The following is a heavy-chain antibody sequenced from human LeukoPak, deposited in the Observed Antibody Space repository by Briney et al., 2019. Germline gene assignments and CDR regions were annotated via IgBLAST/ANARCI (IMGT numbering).Heavy chain of an antibody. CDR1: GGSISSSSYY. CDR2: IYYSGST. V-gene: IGHV4-39*01. J-gene: IGHJ6*03. D-gene: IGHD1-1*01. Sequence: SETLSLTCTVSGGSISSSSYYWGWIRQPPGKGLEWIGSIYYSGSTYYNPSLKSRVTISVDTSKNQFSLKLSSVTAADTAVYYCARRVRDWNLHYYMDVWGKGTTVTVS. CDR3: ARRVRDWNLHYYMDV.